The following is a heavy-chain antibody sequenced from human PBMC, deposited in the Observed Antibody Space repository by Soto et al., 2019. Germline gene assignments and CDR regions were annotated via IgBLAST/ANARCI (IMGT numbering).Heavy chain of an antibody. Sequence: GGSLRLSCAASGFTFSNAWMNWVRQAPGKGLEWVGRIKSKTDGGTTDYAAPVKGRFTISRDDSKNTLYLQRNSLKTEDTSVYYCTTDILGGGDYDAFYIWGQGTMVTVSS. V-gene: IGHV3-15*07. CDR3: TTDILGGGDYDAFYI. D-gene: IGHD2-21*02. J-gene: IGHJ3*02. CDR1: GFTFSNAW. CDR2: IKSKTDGGTT.